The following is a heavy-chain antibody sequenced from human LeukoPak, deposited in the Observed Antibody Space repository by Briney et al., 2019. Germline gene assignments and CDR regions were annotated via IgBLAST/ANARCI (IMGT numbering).Heavy chain of an antibody. V-gene: IGHV3-30-3*01. Sequence: GGSLRLSCAASGFTSSSYAMHWVRQAPGKGLEWVAVISYDGTNKYYADSVKGRFTISRDNPKNTLYLQMNSLRVEDTAVYYCARRVPAYCGGDCYSGLGYWGQGTLVSVSS. J-gene: IGHJ4*02. CDR1: GFTSSSYA. D-gene: IGHD2-21*02. CDR2: ISYDGTNK. CDR3: ARRVPAYCGGDCYSGLGY.